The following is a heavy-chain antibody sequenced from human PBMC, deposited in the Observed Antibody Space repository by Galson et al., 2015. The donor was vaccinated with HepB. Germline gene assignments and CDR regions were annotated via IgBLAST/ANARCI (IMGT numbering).Heavy chain of an antibody. CDR2: IKQDGSEK. J-gene: IGHJ4*02. CDR1: GFTFSSYW. D-gene: IGHD3-22*01. CDR3: AREIGRSSGYLYYFDY. V-gene: IGHV3-7*01. Sequence: SLRLSCAASGFTFSSYWMSWVRQAPGKGLEWVANIKQDGSEKYYVDSVKGRFTISRDNAKNSLYLQMNSLRAEDTAVYYCAREIGRSSGYLYYFDYWGQGTLVTVSS.